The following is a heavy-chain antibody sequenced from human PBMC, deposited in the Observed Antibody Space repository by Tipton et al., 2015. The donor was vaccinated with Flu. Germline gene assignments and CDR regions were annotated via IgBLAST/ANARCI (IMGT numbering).Heavy chain of an antibody. J-gene: IGHJ4*02. Sequence: SLRLSCAASGFAFSTYWILWVRQAPGKGLEWVANINEDGSTTYYLGAVKGRFTISRDNSKDMLYLQMNSLRAEDTAVFYCAKSGGFDSWNQGALVIVSS. CDR1: GFAFSTYW. CDR2: INEDGSTT. V-gene: IGHV3-7*01. CDR3: AKSGGFDS. D-gene: IGHD1-26*01.